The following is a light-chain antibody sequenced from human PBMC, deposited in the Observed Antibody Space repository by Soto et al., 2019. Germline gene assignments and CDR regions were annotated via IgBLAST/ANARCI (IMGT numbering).Light chain of an antibody. V-gene: IGLV2-14*01. CDR3: NSYTSSSTPYV. J-gene: IGLJ1*01. CDR1: SSDVGGYNY. Sequence: QSVLTQPASVSGSPGQSITISCIGTSSDVGGYNYVSWYQQHPGKAPKLMIYDVSNRPSGVSNRFSGSKSGNTASLTISGFQAEDEADYYCNSYTSSSTPYVFGTGTKVTVL. CDR2: DVS.